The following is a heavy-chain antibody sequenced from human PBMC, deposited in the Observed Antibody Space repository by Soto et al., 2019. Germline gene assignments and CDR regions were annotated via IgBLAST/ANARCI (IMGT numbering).Heavy chain of an antibody. D-gene: IGHD6-19*01. CDR2: IWYDGSNK. J-gene: IGHJ6*02. V-gene: IGHV3-33*01. Sequence: LEWVAVIWYDGSNKYYADSVKGRFTISRDNSKNTLYLQMNSLRAEDTAVYYCASSSLAGTGYYYYGMDVWGQGTTVTVSS. CDR3: ASSSLAGTGYYYYGMDV.